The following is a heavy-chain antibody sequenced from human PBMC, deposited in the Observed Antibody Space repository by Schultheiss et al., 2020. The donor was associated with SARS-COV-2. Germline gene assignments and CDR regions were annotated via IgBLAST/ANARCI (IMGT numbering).Heavy chain of an antibody. CDR1: GFTFSNAW. V-gene: IGHV3-15*01. Sequence: GGSLRLSCAASGFTFSNAWMSWVRQAPGKGLEWVGRIKSKTDGGTTDYAAPVKGRFTISRDDSKNIAYLQMNSLKTEDTAVYYCTRDVLDYYDSSDYYYGYWGQGTLVTVSS. CDR2: IKSKTDGGTT. CDR3: TRDVLDYYDSSDYYYGY. D-gene: IGHD3-22*01. J-gene: IGHJ4*02.